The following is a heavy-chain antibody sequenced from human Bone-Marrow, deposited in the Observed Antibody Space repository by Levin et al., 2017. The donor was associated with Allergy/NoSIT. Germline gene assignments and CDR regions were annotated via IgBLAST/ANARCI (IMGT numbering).Heavy chain of an antibody. D-gene: IGHD1-26*01. Sequence: PVASVKVSCKASGYTFSSYGVSWVRQAPGQGLEWVGWISAYNDKIIYAQKFQGRVTMTTDTSTSIGYMELRSLTSDDTAVYYCARGRGSYPKWDLPDFDYWGQGTLVTVSS. V-gene: IGHV1-18*01. J-gene: IGHJ4*02. CDR1: GYTFSSYG. CDR2: ISAYNDKI. CDR3: ARGRGSYPKWDLPDFDY.